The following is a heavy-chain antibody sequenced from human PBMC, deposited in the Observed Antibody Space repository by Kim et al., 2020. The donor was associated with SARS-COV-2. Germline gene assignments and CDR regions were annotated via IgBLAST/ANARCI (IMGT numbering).Heavy chain of an antibody. CDR1: GFTFSSYW. CDR3: ARDWRVVATIVGETLDY. CDR2: IKQDGSEK. Sequence: GGSLRLSCAASGFTFSSYWMSWVRQAPGKGLEWVANIKQDGSEKYYVDSVKGRFTISRDNAKNSLYLQMNSLRAEDTAVYYCARDWRVVATIVGETLDYWGQGTLVTVSS. D-gene: IGHD5-12*01. J-gene: IGHJ4*02. V-gene: IGHV3-7*01.